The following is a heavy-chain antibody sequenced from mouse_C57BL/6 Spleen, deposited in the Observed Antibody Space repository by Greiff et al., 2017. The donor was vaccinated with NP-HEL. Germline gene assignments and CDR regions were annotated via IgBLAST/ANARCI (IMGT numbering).Heavy chain of an antibody. D-gene: IGHD2-4*01. V-gene: IGHV1-82*01. Sequence: QVQLQQSGPELVKPGASVKISCKASGYAFSSSWMNWVKQRPGKGLEWIGRIYPGDGDTNYNGKFKGKATLTADKSSSTAYMQLSSLTSEDSAVYFCANLYYDYDEGDYWGQGTTLTVSS. CDR1: GYAFSSSW. J-gene: IGHJ2*01. CDR3: ANLYYDYDEGDY. CDR2: IYPGDGDT.